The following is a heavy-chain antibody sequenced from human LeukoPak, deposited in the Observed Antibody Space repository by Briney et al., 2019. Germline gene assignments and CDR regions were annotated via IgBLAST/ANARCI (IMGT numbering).Heavy chain of an antibody. D-gene: IGHD3-22*01. Sequence: PSETLSLTCTVSGGSISTYYWSWIRQPPGKGLEWIGYIYHTGSTNYNPSLKSRVTISVDTSKNQFSLRLSSVTAADTAMYYCARIDSSGYYYVFDLWGQGTLVTVSS. V-gene: IGHV4-59*01. CDR3: ARIDSSGYYYVFDL. CDR1: GGSISTYY. J-gene: IGHJ4*02. CDR2: IYHTGST.